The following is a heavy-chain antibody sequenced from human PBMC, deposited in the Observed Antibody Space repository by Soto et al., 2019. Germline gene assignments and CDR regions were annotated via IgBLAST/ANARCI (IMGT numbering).Heavy chain of an antibody. V-gene: IGHV4-39*01. CDR2: IYYSGST. D-gene: IGHD1-7*01. Sequence: QPQLQESGPGLVKPSETLSLTCTVSGGSNSSSSYYWGWIRQPPGKRLEWIGGIYYSGSTSYNPSLKSRVTISVDTSKNQFSLKLSSVTAADTAVYYCARHEWGVTGTTLTTGFDPWGQGTLVTVSS. CDR3: ARHEWGVTGTTLTTGFDP. CDR1: GGSNSSSSYY. J-gene: IGHJ5*02.